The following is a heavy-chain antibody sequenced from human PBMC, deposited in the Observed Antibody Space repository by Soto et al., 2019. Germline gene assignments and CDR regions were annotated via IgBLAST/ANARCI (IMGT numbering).Heavy chain of an antibody. Sequence: QVQLVESGGGVVQPGRSLRLSCAASGFTFSSYGMHWVRQAPGKGLEWVAVISYDGSNKYYADSVKGRFTISRDNSKNTLDLQMNSLRAEDTAVYYCAKDRRPNSYYGMDVWGQGTTVTVSS. CDR2: ISYDGSNK. V-gene: IGHV3-30*18. D-gene: IGHD6-25*01. CDR3: AKDRRPNSYYGMDV. CDR1: GFTFSSYG. J-gene: IGHJ6*02.